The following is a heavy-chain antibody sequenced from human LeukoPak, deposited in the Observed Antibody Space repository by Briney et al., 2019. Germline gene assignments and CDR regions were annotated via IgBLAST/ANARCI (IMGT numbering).Heavy chain of an antibody. Sequence: GGSLRLSCAASGFTFDDYAMHWVRQAPGKGLEWVSGISWNSGSINYADSVEGRFTISRDNAKNSLYLQMNSLRAEDTALYYCVKDISVAAAEGGDFDYWGQGTLVTVSS. D-gene: IGHD6-13*01. CDR1: GFTFDDYA. J-gene: IGHJ4*02. V-gene: IGHV3-9*01. CDR2: ISWNSGSI. CDR3: VKDISVAAAEGGDFDY.